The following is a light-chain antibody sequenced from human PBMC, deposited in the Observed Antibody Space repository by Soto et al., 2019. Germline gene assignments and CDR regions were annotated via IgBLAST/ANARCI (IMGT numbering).Light chain of an antibody. CDR1: SSDVGIYNL. J-gene: IGLJ1*01. CDR3: CSYAGSSTHYV. Sequence: QSVLTQPASVSGFPGQSSTISCTGTSSDVGIYNLVSWYQQHPGNAPKLMIYEVFKRPSGVSNRFSGSKSGNTASLTISGLQAEDEADYYCCSYAGSSTHYVFGTGTKVTVL. CDR2: EVF. V-gene: IGLV2-23*02.